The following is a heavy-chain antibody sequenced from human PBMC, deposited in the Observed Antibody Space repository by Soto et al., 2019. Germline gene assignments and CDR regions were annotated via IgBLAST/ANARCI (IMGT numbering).Heavy chain of an antibody. CDR2: SDPSDSYT. V-gene: IGHV5-10-1*01. D-gene: IGHD3-22*01. CDR3: ARETSNYYDSSGYVF. CDR1: GYSFTIYW. J-gene: IGHJ4*02. Sequence: GESLKISCKGSGYSFTIYWISWVRQMPGKGLEWMGRSDPSDSYTNYSPSFQGHVTISADKSISTAYLQWSSLKASDTAMYYCARETSNYYDSSGYVFWGQGTLVTVSS.